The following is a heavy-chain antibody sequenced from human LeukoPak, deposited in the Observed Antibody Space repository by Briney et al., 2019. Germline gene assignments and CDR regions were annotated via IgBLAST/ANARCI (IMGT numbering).Heavy chain of an antibody. V-gene: IGHV4-34*01. CDR3: ARGRRGGGVY. D-gene: IGHD3-10*01. Sequence: PSETLSLTCTVSGGSISSAAYYWNWIRQPPGKGLEWIGEINHSGSTNYNPSLKSRVTISVDTSKNQFSLKLSSVTAADTAVYYCARGRRGGGVYWGQGTLVTVSS. J-gene: IGHJ4*02. CDR1: GGSISSAAYY. CDR2: INHSGST.